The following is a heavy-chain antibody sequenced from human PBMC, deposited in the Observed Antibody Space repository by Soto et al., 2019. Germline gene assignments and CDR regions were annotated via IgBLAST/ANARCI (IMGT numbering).Heavy chain of an antibody. CDR1: GFTFSSYG. D-gene: IGHD3-3*02. CDR3: ARDEAFLTTAVYYYYGMDV. V-gene: IGHV3-33*01. CDR2: IWYDGSNK. Sequence: QVQLVESGGGVVQPGRSLRLSCAASGFTFSSYGMHWVRQAPGKGLEWVAVIWYDGSNKYYADSVKGRFTISRDNSKNTLYLKMNSLRAEDTAVYYCARDEAFLTTAVYYYYGMDVWGQGTTVTVSS. J-gene: IGHJ6*02.